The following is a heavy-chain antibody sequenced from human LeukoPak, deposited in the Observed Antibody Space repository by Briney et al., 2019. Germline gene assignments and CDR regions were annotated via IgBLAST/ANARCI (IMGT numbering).Heavy chain of an antibody. V-gene: IGHV4-59*08. CDR2: IHSSGST. D-gene: IGHD4-11*01. Sequence: SETLSLTCTVSGGSISSYYWSWIRQPPGKGLEWIAYIHSSGSTNYNPSLKSRVAISVDTSRNHFSLKLSSVTAADTAVYYCARQDNDYPYYFDFWGQVTLVTVSS. CDR3: ARQDNDYPYYFDF. J-gene: IGHJ4*02. CDR1: GGSISSYY.